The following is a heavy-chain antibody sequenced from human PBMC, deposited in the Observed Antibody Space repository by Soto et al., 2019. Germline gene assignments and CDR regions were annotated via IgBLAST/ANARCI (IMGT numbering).Heavy chain of an antibody. V-gene: IGHV1-3*01. Sequence: GASVKVSCKASGYTFASYARQWVRQAPGQRLEYMGWINACNGNTKYSQRFQGRVTMTTDTSTNTAYMELGSLRSEDTALYYCARESGGLDPWGQGTLVTVSS. CDR1: GYTFASYA. J-gene: IGHJ5*02. CDR2: INACNGNT. CDR3: ARESGGLDP.